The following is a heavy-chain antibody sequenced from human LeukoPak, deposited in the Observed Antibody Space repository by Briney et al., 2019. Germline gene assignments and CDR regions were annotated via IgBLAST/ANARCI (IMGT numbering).Heavy chain of an antibody. J-gene: IGHJ4*02. V-gene: IGHV3-7*01. CDR3: AREVDRSFGY. CDR2: INQESAET. Sequence: LALVANINQESAETYYVDSVRGRFTISRDNAKNSLSLQMSSLRVEDTAVYYCAREVDRSFGYWGQGNLVTVSS. D-gene: IGHD2-15*01.